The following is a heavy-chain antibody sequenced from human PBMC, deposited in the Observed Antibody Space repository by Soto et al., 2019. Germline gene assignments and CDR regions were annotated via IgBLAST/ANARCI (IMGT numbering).Heavy chain of an antibody. D-gene: IGHD3-10*01. CDR3: AKDLTSMVRVVLPSP. J-gene: IGHJ5*02. V-gene: IGHV3-23*01. CDR2: ISGSGVIK. CDR1: GFTFSNYA. Sequence: EVQLLQSGGGWVQPGGSLRLSCAASGFTFSNYAMAWVRQAPGKGLEWVSSISGSGVIKYYADSVQGRFTISRDNSNNTLSVQMNSLRVEDTAIYCCAKDLTSMVRVVLPSPWGQGILVTVSS.